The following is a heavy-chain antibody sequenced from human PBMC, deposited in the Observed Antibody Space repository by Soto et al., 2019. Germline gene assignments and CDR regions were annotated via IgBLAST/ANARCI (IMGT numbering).Heavy chain of an antibody. Sequence: QVQLQQWGAGLLKPSETLSLTCAVYGGSFSGYYWSWIRQPPGKGLEWIGEINHSGSTNYNPSLKCRVTISVDTSKNQFSLKLSSVTAADTAVYYCARADPRRDCSGGSCYWDYWGQGTLVTVSS. CDR1: GGSFSGYY. CDR3: ARADPRRDCSGGSCYWDY. J-gene: IGHJ4*02. D-gene: IGHD2-15*01. V-gene: IGHV4-34*01. CDR2: INHSGST.